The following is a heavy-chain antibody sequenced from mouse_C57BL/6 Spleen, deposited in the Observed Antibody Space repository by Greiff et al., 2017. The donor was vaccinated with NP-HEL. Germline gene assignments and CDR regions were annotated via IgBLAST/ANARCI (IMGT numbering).Heavy chain of an antibody. CDR2: IDPSDSYT. V-gene: IGHV1-50*01. CDR3: ARGGDYGSSYDAMDY. CDR1: GYTFTSYW. D-gene: IGHD1-1*01. J-gene: IGHJ4*01. Sequence: QVQLKQPGAELVKPGASVKLSCKASGYTFTSYWMQWVKQRPGQGLEWIGEIDPSDSYTDYNQKFKGKATLTVDTSSSTAYMQLSSLTSEDSAVYYCARGGDYGSSYDAMDYWGQGTSVTVSS.